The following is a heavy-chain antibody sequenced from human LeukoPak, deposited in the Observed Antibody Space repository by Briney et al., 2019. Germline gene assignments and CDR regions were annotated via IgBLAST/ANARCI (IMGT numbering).Heavy chain of an antibody. V-gene: IGHV3-48*01. J-gene: IGHJ5*02. D-gene: IGHD2-15*01. CDR1: GFTFSSYS. CDR2: ISSSSSTI. Sequence: GGSLRLSCAASGFTFSSYSMNWVRQAPGKGLEWVSYISSSSSTIYYADSVKGRFTISRDNAKNSLYLQMNSLRAEDTAVYYCASLVEAATPDWFDPWGQGTLVTVSS. CDR3: ASLVEAATPDWFDP.